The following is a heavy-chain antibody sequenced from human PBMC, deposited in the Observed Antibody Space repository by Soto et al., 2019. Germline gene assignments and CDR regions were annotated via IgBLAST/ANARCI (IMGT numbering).Heavy chain of an antibody. D-gene: IGHD6-19*01. CDR1: GDSISSSKW. J-gene: IGHJ3*01. CDR3: AYSPGWFRHDV. Sequence: QEQLQESGPGLVHHSGTLSLTCAVSGDSISSSKWWTWVRQPPGKGLEWIGDTLHSGDTNYNPSLKSRIIISVEKSKNQFSLELTSVTAADTAVYYCAYSPGWFRHDVWGQGTLVIVSP. CDR2: TLHSGDT. V-gene: IGHV4-4*02.